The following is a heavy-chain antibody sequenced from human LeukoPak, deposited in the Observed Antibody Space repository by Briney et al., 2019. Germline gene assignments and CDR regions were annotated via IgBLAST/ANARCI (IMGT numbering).Heavy chain of an antibody. CDR2: ISSSGSTI. V-gene: IGHV3-48*03. CDR3: ARGPEPYYYYYYMDV. J-gene: IGHJ6*03. Sequence: PGGSLRLSCAASGFTFSSYEMNWVRQAPGKGLEWVSYISSSGSTIYCADSVKGRFTISRDNAKNSLYLQMNSLRAEDTAVYYCARGPEPYYYYYYMDVWGKGTTVTVSS. CDR1: GFTFSSYE.